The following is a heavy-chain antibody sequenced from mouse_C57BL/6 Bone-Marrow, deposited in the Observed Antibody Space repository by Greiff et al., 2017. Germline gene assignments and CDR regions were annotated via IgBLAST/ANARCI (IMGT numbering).Heavy chain of an antibody. V-gene: IGHV1-50*01. D-gene: IGHD3-1*01. CDR2: IDPSDSYT. J-gene: IGHJ3*01. Sequence: QVQLQQPGAELVKPGASVKLSCKASGYTFTSYWMQWVKQRPGQGLEWIGEIDPSDSYTNSNQKFKGKATFTVDTSSSTAYMQLSSLTSEDTAVYYCARQLGLGGYAYGGRGTRVTVTA. CDR3: ARQLGLGGYAY. CDR1: GYTFTSYW.